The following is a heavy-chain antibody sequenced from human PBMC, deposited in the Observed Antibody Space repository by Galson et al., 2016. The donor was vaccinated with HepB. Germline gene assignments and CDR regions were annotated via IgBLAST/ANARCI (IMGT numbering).Heavy chain of an antibody. CDR2: ISWNSDSI. V-gene: IGHV3-9*01. D-gene: IGHD3-10*01. J-gene: IGHJ4*02. Sequence: SLRLSCAASGFTFDDYAMHWVRQPPGKGLEWVASISWNSDSIGYADSVKGRFTISRDNAKNSLYLEMNGLRPEDTALYYCAKDFGDYYGSGTFLTYFDSWGQGTLVTVSS. CDR3: AKDFGDYYGSGTFLTYFDS. CDR1: GFTFDDYA.